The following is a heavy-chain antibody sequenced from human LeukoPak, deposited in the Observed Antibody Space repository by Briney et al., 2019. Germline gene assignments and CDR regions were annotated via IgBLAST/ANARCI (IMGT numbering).Heavy chain of an antibody. J-gene: IGHJ4*02. CDR3: ARDAGGVSSWVSH. Sequence: GESLKISFKGSGXSFTTYWISWVRQMPGKGLEWMRRIDPGDSFTKYSPSFQGRVTISTDKSNNTVYLHWSSLEASDTAMYYCARDAGGVSSWVSHWGQGTLVTVSS. D-gene: IGHD2-8*02. V-gene: IGHV5-10-1*01. CDR2: IDPGDSFT. CDR1: GXSFTTYW.